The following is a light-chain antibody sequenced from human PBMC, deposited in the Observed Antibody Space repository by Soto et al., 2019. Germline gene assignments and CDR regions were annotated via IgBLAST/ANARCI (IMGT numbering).Light chain of an antibody. CDR3: QQYHNYLRT. J-gene: IGKJ1*01. Sequence: DIQLTQSPSSLSASIGDRVTITGRASESIRTWLAWYQHKPGKAPKFLIYDASSLESGVPSRFRRSGGCGEFTLRISNLQPDDFQTYFCQQYHNYLRTVGQGTKVDIK. CDR2: DAS. V-gene: IGKV1-5*01. CDR1: ESIRTW.